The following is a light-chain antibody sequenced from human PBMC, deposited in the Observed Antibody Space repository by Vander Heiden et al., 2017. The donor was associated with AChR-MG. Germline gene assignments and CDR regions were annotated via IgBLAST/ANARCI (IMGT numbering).Light chain of an antibody. CDR3: SSYRNNNTRV. J-gene: IGLJ3*02. Sequence: QSALTQPASVSGSPGQSITISCSGTQDDIGAYNYVSWYQQNSGKAPKLVIFDVTKRPSGVSNRFSGSKSGNTASLTISGLQAVDEADYFCSSYRNNNTRVFAGGTKVTVL. CDR2: DVT. V-gene: IGLV2-14*01. CDR1: QDDIGAYNY.